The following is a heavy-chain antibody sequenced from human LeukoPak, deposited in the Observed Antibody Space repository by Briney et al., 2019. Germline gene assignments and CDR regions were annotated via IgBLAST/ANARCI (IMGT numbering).Heavy chain of an antibody. D-gene: IGHD1-26*01. CDR3: AREFPWEDYYYYMDV. CDR2: IRFDGSNK. Sequence: PGGSLRLSCAASGFTVSRYGMHWVRQAPGKGLEWVTFIRFDGSNKYYADSVKGRFTISRDNSKNTLYLQMNNLRAEDTAVYYCAREFPWEDYYYYMDVWGKGTTVTVSS. V-gene: IGHV3-30*02. CDR1: GFTVSRYG. J-gene: IGHJ6*03.